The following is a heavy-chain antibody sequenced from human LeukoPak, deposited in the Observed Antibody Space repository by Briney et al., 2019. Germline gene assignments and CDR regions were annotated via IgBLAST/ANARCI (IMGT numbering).Heavy chain of an antibody. J-gene: IGHJ3*02. CDR3: ARHSFPTIGAFDI. Sequence: SETLSLTCTVSGGSISSSSYYWGWVRQFPGRGLEWVGSLFYDGNTYDNPSLKSRVTISVNKEKNQFSLKLSSVTAADTAVYYCARHSFPTIGAFDIWGQGTMVTVSS. CDR1: GGSISSSSYY. CDR2: LFYDGNT. D-gene: IGHD5-24*01. V-gene: IGHV4-39*01.